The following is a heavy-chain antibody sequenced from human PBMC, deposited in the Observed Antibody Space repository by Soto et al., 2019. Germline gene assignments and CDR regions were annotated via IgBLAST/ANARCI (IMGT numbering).Heavy chain of an antibody. Sequence: SGGSLRLSCAASGFTFSSYSMNWVRQAPGKGLEWVSYISSSSSTIYYADSVKGRFTISRDNAKNSLYLQMNSLRDEDTAVYYCARDHEDIVATTHSDADVWGQGTTVTVSS. V-gene: IGHV3-48*02. CDR3: ARDHEDIVATTHSDADV. CDR1: GFTFSSYS. CDR2: ISSSSSTI. J-gene: IGHJ6*02. D-gene: IGHD5-12*01.